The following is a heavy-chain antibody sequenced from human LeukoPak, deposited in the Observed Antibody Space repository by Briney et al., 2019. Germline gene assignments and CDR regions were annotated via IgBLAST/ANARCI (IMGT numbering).Heavy chain of an antibody. D-gene: IGHD5-24*01. V-gene: IGHV1-2*02. J-gene: IGHJ4*02. Sequence: ASVKVSCKASGYTFTGYYMHWVRQAPGQGLEWMGWINPNSGSTNYAQKFQGRVTMTRDTSISTAYMELSRLRSDDTAVYYCARDKSFLDGYNPSYDYWGQGTLVTVSS. CDR2: INPNSGST. CDR3: ARDKSFLDGYNPSYDY. CDR1: GYTFTGYY.